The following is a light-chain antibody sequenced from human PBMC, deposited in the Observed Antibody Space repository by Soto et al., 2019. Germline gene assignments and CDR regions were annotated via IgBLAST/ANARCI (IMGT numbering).Light chain of an antibody. CDR3: SSYTSSSTLV. Sequence: QSVLTQPASVSGSPGQSITISCTGTSSDVGGYNYVSWYQQHPGKAPKLMIYEVSNRPSGVSNGFSGSKSGNTASLTISGLQAEDEADYYCSSYTSSSTLVFGTGTKLPS. J-gene: IGLJ1*01. CDR1: SSDVGGYNY. V-gene: IGLV2-14*01. CDR2: EVS.